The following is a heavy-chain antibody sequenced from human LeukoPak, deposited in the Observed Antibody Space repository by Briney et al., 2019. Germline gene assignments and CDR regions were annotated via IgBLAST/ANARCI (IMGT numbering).Heavy chain of an antibody. V-gene: IGHV4-30-2*05. CDR3: VRSYDWNAFDI. J-gene: IGHJ3*02. CDR1: GGSISSGGYS. D-gene: IGHD1-20*01. Sequence: SQTLSLTCAVSGGSISSGGYSWSWIRQPPGKGLEWIGYIYHSGSTYYNPSLKSRVTISVDTSKNQFSLKLSSVTAADTAVYYCVRSYDWNAFDIWGQGTMVTVSS. CDR2: IYHSGST.